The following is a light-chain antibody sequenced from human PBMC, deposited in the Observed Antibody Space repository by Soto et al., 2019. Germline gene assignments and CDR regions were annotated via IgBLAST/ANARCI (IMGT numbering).Light chain of an antibody. J-gene: IGKJ4*01. CDR2: ASS. Sequence: EIVLTQSPATLSVSPGERATLSCRASQSVGSNFAWYQQKPGQAPRLLIFASSTRATGVPARVSGSGSGTEFTLTISSLQSEDFAVYYCQQYGDWPLTFGGGAKVEIE. CDR3: QQYGDWPLT. V-gene: IGKV3-15*01. CDR1: QSVGSN.